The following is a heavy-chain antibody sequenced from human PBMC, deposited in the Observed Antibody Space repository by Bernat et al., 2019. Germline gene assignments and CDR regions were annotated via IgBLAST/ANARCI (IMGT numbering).Heavy chain of an antibody. Sequence: EVQLVESGGGLVQPGGSLRLPCAASGFTVSSNYMSWVRQAPGKGLEWVAAIYSGGSTYYADSVKGRFTSSRDNSKNTLYLQMNSLRAEDAAVYYCATRSGGYFDYWGQGTLVTVSS. D-gene: IGHD2-15*01. V-gene: IGHV3-66*01. CDR2: IYSGGST. CDR1: GFTVSSNY. J-gene: IGHJ4*02. CDR3: ATRSGGYFDY.